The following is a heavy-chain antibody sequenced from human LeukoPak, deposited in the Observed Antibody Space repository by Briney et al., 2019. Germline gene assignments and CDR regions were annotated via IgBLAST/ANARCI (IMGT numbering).Heavy chain of an antibody. J-gene: IGHJ5*02. CDR1: GYTFTRYG. CDR3: ARDNSLQDMAWWFNP. Sequence: ASVKVSCKASGYTFTRYGISWVRQAPGQGLQWLGWISASNGNTNYAQKFRDRVTLTRDMSTSTDYMELSSLRSEDTAVYYCARDNSLQDMAWWFNPWGQGTLVIVSS. D-gene: IGHD5-24*01. CDR2: ISASNGNT. V-gene: IGHV1-18*01.